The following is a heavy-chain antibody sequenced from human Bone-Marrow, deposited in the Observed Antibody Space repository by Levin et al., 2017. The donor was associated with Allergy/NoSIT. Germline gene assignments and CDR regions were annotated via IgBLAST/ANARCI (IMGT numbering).Heavy chain of an antibody. V-gene: IGHV2-5*02. CDR2: IFWDDNK. CDR1: GFSLNSSGMG. D-gene: IGHD3-16*01. Sequence: SGPTLVKPTQTLTLTCSFSGFSLNSSGMGVGWIRQPPGKALEWLALIFWDDNKHYRPSLESRLTVTKDTSRDQVVLSLTNMDPVDRATYYCAHGGPSSNWDSRSPYYFDYWGQGIMVTVSS. J-gene: IGHJ4*02. CDR3: AHGGPSSNWDSRSPYYFDY.